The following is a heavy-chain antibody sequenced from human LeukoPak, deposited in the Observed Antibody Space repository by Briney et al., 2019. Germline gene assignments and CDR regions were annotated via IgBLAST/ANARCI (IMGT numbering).Heavy chain of an antibody. CDR1: GGSFSGYY. V-gene: IGHV4-34*01. Sequence: SGTLSLTCAVYGGSFSGYYWSWIRQPPGKGLEWIGEINHSGSTNYNPSLKSRVTISVDTSKNQFSLKLSSVTAADTAVYYCASRGYCSGGSCYYFDYWGQGTLVTVSS. D-gene: IGHD2-15*01. J-gene: IGHJ4*02. CDR2: INHSGST. CDR3: ASRGYCSGGSCYYFDY.